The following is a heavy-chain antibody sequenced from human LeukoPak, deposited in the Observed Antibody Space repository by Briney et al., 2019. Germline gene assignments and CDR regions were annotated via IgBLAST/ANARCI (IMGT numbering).Heavy chain of an antibody. D-gene: IGHD1-26*01. CDR1: GFIFSDYS. J-gene: IGHJ4*02. CDR2: ISMSSTYT. V-gene: IGHV3-21*06. CDR3: ARGTSYGTSWDSEPGY. Sequence: GGSLRLSCAASGFIFSDYSMNWVRHTPRKGLEWVSSISMSSTYTYYEDSVKGRFTISRDNTRSSLHLQMDSLRAEDSAVYYCARGTSYGTSWDSEPGYWGQGTLVTVSS.